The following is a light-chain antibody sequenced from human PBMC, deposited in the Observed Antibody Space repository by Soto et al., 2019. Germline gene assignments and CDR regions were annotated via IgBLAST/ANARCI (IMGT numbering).Light chain of an antibody. V-gene: IGKV4-1*01. Sequence: DIVLTQSPDSLAVSLGERATINCKSSQSVLYSSNNKNYFAWYQQKPRQPPKLLIYWASTRESGVPDRFSGSGSGTDFTLTISSLQAEDVAVYYCQQYYSTPQTFGQGTKVEIK. CDR2: WAS. CDR1: QSVLYSSNNKNY. CDR3: QQYYSTPQT. J-gene: IGKJ1*01.